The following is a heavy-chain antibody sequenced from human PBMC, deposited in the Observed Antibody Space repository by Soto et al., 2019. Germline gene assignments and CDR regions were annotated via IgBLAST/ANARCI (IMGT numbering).Heavy chain of an antibody. V-gene: IGHV4-39*07. D-gene: IGHD3-9*01. CDR1: GGSISSSSYY. Sequence: SETLSLTCTVSGGSISSSSYYWGWIRQPPGKGLEWIGSIYYSGSTYYNPSLKSRVTISVDTSKNQFSLKLNSVTAADTAVYYCAKYNVLLSFDWLANSYAIDFWGQGSSVTGSS. J-gene: IGHJ6*02. CDR3: AKYNVLLSFDWLANSYAIDF. CDR2: IYYSGST.